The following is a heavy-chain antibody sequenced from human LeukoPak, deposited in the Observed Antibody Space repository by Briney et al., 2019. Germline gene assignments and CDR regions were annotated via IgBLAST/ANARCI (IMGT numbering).Heavy chain of an antibody. J-gene: IGHJ5*02. CDR3: ARVWVSGSYYVHNWFDP. CDR2: ISAYNGNT. D-gene: IGHD1-26*01. V-gene: IGHV1-18*01. CDR1: GYTFTSYG. Sequence: ASVKVSCKASGYTFTSYGISWLRQAPGQGLEWMGWISAYNGNTNYAQKLQGRVTMTTDTSTSTAYMELRSLRSDDTAVYYCARVWVSGSYYVHNWFDPWGQGTLVTVSS.